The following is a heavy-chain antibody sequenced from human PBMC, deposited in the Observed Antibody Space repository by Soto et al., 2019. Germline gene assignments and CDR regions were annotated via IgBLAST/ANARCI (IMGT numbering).Heavy chain of an antibody. CDR2: IYDSGAT. D-gene: IGHD6-6*01. CDR3: ARVSSSSRTWFDP. J-gene: IGHJ5*02. V-gene: IGHV4-4*02. CDR1: GVSGISDNC. Sequence: SETLSLTCAVSGVSGISDNCWILFRHPPGKVLEWIGEIYDSGATNYSPSLKSRVTISVDWSKNQFSLKVTSVTAADTAVYYCARVSSSSRTWFDPWGQGTLVTVSS.